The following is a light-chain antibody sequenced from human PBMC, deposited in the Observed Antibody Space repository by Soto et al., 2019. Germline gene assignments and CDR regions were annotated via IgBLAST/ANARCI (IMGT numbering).Light chain of an antibody. Sequence: DIPMTQSPSSLSASVGDRVTITCQASQDISNYLNWYQQKPGKAPKLLIYDASNLETVVPSRFSGSGSGTDFTFTISRLQPEDIATYYCQQYDNLPFTFGLGTKVDI. CDR2: DAS. V-gene: IGKV1-33*01. J-gene: IGKJ3*01. CDR1: QDISNY. CDR3: QQYDNLPFT.